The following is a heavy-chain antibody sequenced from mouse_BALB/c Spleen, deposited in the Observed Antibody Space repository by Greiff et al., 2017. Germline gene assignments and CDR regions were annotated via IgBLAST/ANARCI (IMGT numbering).Heavy chain of an antibody. V-gene: IGHV1-69*02. CDR1: GYTFTSYW. J-gene: IGHJ4*01. CDR2: IDPSDSYT. D-gene: IGHD3-1*01. Sequence: QVQLQQPGAELVKPGASVKLSCKASGYTFTSYWMHWVKQRPGQGLEWIGEIDPSDSYTNYNQKFKGKATLTVDKSSSTAYMQLSSLTSEDSAVYYCARQLGSYAMDYWGQGTSVTVSS. CDR3: ARQLGSYAMDY.